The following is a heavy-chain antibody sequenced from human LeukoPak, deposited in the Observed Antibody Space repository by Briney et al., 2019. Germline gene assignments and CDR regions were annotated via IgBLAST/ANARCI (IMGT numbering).Heavy chain of an antibody. CDR2: INHSGNT. V-gene: IGHV4-4*02. D-gene: IGHD3-9*01. CDR1: GASISSDKW. CDR3: ARAGVWLPAV. J-gene: IGHJ4*02. Sequence: SETLSLTCAVSGASISSDKWWSWVRQPPGKGLEWIGEINHSGNTNYSLSLKSRVTMSTDKSKNEFSLRLTSVTAADTAVYYCARAGVWLPAVWGQGTLVTVSS.